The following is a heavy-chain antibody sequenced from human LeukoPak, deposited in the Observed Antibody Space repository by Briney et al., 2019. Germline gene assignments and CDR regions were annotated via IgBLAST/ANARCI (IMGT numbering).Heavy chain of an antibody. CDR1: GFTFSGYW. V-gene: IGHV3-74*01. Sequence: PGGSLRLSCAASGFTFSGYWMHWVRQAPGKGLVWVSCINSDGSSAFYADSVKGRFTISRDNAKNTLYLQMNSLRAEDTAIYYCARYGRVLEFWGQGTLVTVSS. J-gene: IGHJ4*02. CDR3: ARYGRVLEF. CDR2: INSDGSSA. D-gene: IGHD2-2*01.